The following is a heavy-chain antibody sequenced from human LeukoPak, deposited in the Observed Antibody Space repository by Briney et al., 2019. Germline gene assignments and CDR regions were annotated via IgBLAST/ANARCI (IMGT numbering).Heavy chain of an antibody. V-gene: IGHV3-23*01. J-gene: IGHJ6*03. CDR3: TRVGGRSSSWYYYYYYMDV. D-gene: IGHD6-13*01. CDR1: GFTFSSNG. CDR2: ISDSGGGA. Sequence: GGSLRLSCAASGFTFSSNGMTWVRQAPGKGLEWVSTISDSGGGAHYADSVEGRFTISRDSSRGTLYLQMHSLRAEDTAVYYCTRVGGRSSSWYYYYYYMDVWGKGTTVTVSS.